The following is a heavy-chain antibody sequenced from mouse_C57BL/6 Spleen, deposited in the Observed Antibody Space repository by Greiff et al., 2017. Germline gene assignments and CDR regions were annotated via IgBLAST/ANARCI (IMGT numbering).Heavy chain of an antibody. Sequence: QVQLKQSGPGLVAPSQSLSITCTVSGFSLTSYAISWVRQPPGKGLEWLGVIWTGGGTNYNSALKSRLSISKDKAKRQVVLKMNSLQTEDTARCDCARVSPAYDARDYWGQGTSGTVSS. V-gene: IGHV2-9-1*01. CDR3: ARVSPAYDARDY. J-gene: IGHJ4*01. CDR2: IWTGGGT. CDR1: GFSLTSYA. D-gene: IGHD6-2*01.